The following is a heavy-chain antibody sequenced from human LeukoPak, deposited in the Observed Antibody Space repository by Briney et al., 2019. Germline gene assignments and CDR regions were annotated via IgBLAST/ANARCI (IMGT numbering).Heavy chain of an antibody. CDR2: IYSGGNT. J-gene: IGHJ4*02. CDR3: AKYDILTGTQKE. CDR1: GGSISSYY. Sequence: ETLSLTCTVSGGSISSYYWSWVRQPPGKGLEWVSVIYSGGNTHYSDSVKGRFTISRDNSKNTVYLQMNSLRAEDTAVYYSAKYDILTGTQKEWGQGTLVTVSS. D-gene: IGHD3-9*01. V-gene: IGHV3-66*02.